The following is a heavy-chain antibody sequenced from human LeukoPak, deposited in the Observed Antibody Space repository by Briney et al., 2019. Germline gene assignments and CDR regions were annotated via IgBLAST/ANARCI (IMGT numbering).Heavy chain of an antibody. V-gene: IGHV3-48*03. Sequence: GGSLRLSCAASGFTFSSYEMNWVRQALGKGLEWVSYISSSGSTIYYADSVKGRFTISRDNAKNSLYLQMNSLRAEDTAVYYCARDTLNSRILRGYGMDVWGQGTTVTVSS. CDR1: GFTFSSYE. CDR3: ARDTLNSRILRGYGMDV. CDR2: ISSSGSTI. D-gene: IGHD6-13*01. J-gene: IGHJ6*02.